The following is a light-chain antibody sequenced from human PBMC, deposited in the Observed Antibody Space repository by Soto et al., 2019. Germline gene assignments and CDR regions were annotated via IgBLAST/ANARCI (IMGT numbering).Light chain of an antibody. CDR2: AAS. CDR1: QTISVD. J-gene: IGKJ4*01. V-gene: IGKV1-39*01. Sequence: DIQMTQSPSSLSASIGDRVTITCRASQTISVDLNWYQQKPGRVPTLLISAASTLHSGVPSRFVGSGSGTDFTLTISGLQPEDFATYYCQQSHATPTFGGGTKVDI. CDR3: QQSHATPT.